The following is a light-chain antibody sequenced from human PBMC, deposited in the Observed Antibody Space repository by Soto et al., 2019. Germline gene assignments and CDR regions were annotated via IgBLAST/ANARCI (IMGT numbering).Light chain of an antibody. CDR2: ESS. CDR3: QSYDSSLSVVV. CDR1: SSNIGAEYD. J-gene: IGLJ2*01. Sequence: QSVLTQPSSVSGAPGQTVTISCTGSSSNIGAEYDVHWYQQLPGGAPKLLTYESSDRLSGVPDRFSGSKSGASASLAITGLQAEDEANYYCQSYDSSLSVVVFGGGTKLTVL. V-gene: IGLV1-40*01.